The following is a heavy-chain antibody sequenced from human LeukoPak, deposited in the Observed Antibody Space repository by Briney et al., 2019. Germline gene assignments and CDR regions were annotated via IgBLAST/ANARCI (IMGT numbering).Heavy chain of an antibody. CDR3: ARGWGGDCYHVH. CDR2: IYGGNGNT. D-gene: IGHD2-21*02. CDR1: GYTFTIYA. Sequence: VASVTVSCTASGYTFTIYAMHWVRQAPGQRLEWMGWIYGGNGNTKYSQKFQGRVSITRDTSASTVYMELSSLGSEDTAVYYCARGWGGDCYHVHWGQGTLVTVSS. J-gene: IGHJ4*02. V-gene: IGHV1-3*01.